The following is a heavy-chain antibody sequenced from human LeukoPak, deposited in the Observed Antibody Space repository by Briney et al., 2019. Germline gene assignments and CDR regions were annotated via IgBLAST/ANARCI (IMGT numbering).Heavy chain of an antibody. Sequence: SETLSLTCAVYGGSFSGYYWSWIRQPPGKGLEWIGEINHSGSTNYNPSLKSRVTMSVDTSKNQLSLKLSSVTAADTAVYYCARFAAGATGDYWGQGTLVTVSS. V-gene: IGHV4-34*01. J-gene: IGHJ4*02. D-gene: IGHD1-26*01. CDR2: INHSGST. CDR3: ARFAAGATGDY. CDR1: GGSFSGYY.